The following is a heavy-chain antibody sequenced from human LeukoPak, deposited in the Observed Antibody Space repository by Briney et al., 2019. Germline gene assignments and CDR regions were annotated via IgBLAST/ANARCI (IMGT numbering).Heavy chain of an antibody. Sequence: ASVKVSCKASGYTFSGYYMHWVRQAPGQGLEWMGWINPNSGGTNYAQKFQGRLTMTRDTPISTAYMELSRLRSDDTAVYFCARIFCSSASCYFFDYWGQGTMVTVS. V-gene: IGHV1-2*02. CDR3: ARIFCSSASCYFFDY. J-gene: IGHJ4*02. CDR2: INPNSGGT. CDR1: GYTFSGYY. D-gene: IGHD2-2*01.